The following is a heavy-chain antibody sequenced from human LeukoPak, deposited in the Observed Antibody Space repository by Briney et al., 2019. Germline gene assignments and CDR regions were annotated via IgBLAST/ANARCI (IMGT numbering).Heavy chain of an antibody. CDR1: GYSFTSYW. CDR2: IYPGDSDT. CDR3: ARQSRAAAGIGGPTDY. V-gene: IGHV5-51*01. J-gene: IGHJ4*02. Sequence: GESLKISCKGSGYSFTSYWIGWVRQMPGKGLEWMGIIYPGDSDTRYSPSFQGQVTISADKSISTAYLQWSSLKASDTAMYYCARQSRAAAGIGGPTDYWGQGTLVTVSS. D-gene: IGHD6-13*01.